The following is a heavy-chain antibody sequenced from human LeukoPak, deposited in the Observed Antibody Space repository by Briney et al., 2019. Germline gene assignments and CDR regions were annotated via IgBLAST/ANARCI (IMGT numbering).Heavy chain of an antibody. D-gene: IGHD3-16*01. CDR2: ISYDGSNK. J-gene: IGHJ4*02. Sequence: GGSLRLSCAASGFTFSSYGMHWVRQAQGKGLEWVAVISYDGSNKYYADSVKGRFTISRDNSKNTLYLQMNSLRAEDTAVYYCTKGGRERNGYFDYWGREPWSPSPQ. CDR3: TKGGRERNGYFDY. CDR1: GFTFSSYG. V-gene: IGHV3-30*18.